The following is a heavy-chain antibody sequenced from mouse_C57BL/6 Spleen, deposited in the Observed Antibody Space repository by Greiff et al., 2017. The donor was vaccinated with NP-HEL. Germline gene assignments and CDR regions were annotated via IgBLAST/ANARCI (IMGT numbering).Heavy chain of an antibody. D-gene: IGHD2-10*02. CDR3: ARWYGNYVSWFAY. Sequence: QVHVKQSGAELVKPGASVKMSCKASGYTFTSYWITWVKQRPGQGLEWIGDIYPGSGSTNYNEKFKSKATLTVDTSSSTAYMQLSSLTSEDSAVYYCARWYGNYVSWFAYWGQGTLVTVSA. CDR1: GYTFTSYW. CDR2: IYPGSGST. V-gene: IGHV1-55*01. J-gene: IGHJ3*01.